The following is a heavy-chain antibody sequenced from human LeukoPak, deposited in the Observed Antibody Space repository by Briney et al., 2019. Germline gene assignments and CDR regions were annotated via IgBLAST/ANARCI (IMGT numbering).Heavy chain of an antibody. CDR1: GYTFSGYY. D-gene: IGHD3-22*01. CDR3: ARGYRDSIGPCLDS. Sequence: ASVTVSCKASGYTFSGYYIHWVRQAPGQRHEWMGWINPNSGDTYYSQKFQGRVTMTRDTSISTAYMEVNRLTSDDTAVYFCARGYRDSIGPCLDSWGQGTLVTVSS. J-gene: IGHJ4*02. V-gene: IGHV1-2*02. CDR2: INPNSGDT.